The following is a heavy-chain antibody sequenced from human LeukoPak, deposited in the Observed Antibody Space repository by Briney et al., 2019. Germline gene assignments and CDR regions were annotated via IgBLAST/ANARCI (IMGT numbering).Heavy chain of an antibody. D-gene: IGHD4-17*01. CDR2: INYSGNT. CDR3: AREGRQDYVYFDY. J-gene: IGHJ4*02. V-gene: IGHV4-59*01. Sequence: SETLSLTCTVSGGSINSYYWSWIRQPPGKGLEWIGYINYSGNTDCNPSLKSRVTISVDTSKNQFSLKVISVTAADTAVYYCAREGRQDYVYFDYWGQGTLVTVSS. CDR1: GGSINSYY.